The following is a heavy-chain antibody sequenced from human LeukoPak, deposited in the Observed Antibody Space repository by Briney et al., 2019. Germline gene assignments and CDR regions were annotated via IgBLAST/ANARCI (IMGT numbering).Heavy chain of an antibody. J-gene: IGHJ4*02. V-gene: IGHV4-59*01. Sequence: SETLSLTCTVSGGSISSYYWSWIRQPPGKGLEWIGYIYYSGSTNYNPSLKSRVTISVDTSKNQFSLKLSSVTAADTAVYYCAKGITMVRGVDYYFDYWGQGTLVTVSS. CDR1: GGSISSYY. D-gene: IGHD3-10*01. CDR2: IYYSGST. CDR3: AKGITMVRGVDYYFDY.